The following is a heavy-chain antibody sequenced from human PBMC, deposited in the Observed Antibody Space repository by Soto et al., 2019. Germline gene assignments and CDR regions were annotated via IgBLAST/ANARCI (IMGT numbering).Heavy chain of an antibody. CDR2: IIPIFGTA. V-gene: IGHV1-69*01. J-gene: IGHJ6*02. D-gene: IGHD6-19*01. CDR1: GYTFTGYY. Sequence: VKVSCKASGYTFTGYYMHWVRQAPGQGLEWMGGIIPIFGTANYAQKFQGRVTITADESTSTAYMELSSLRSEDTAVYYCARDPGGIAVAGTLRYYYGMDVWGQGTTVTVSS. CDR3: ARDPGGIAVAGTLRYYYGMDV.